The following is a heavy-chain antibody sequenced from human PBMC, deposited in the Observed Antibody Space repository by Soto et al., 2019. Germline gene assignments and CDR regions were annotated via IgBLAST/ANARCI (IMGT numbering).Heavy chain of an antibody. CDR2: ISSSGSTI. CDR1: GFTFSDYY. J-gene: IGHJ4*02. D-gene: IGHD3-3*01. V-gene: IGHV3-11*01. Sequence: GGSLRLSCAASGFTFSDYYMSWIRQAPGKGLEWVSYISSSGSTIYYADSVKGRFTISRDNAKNSLYLQMNSLRAEDTAVYYCARRFDYDFWSGYYMDGQYYFDYWGQGTLVTVSS. CDR3: ARRFDYDFWSGYYMDGQYYFDY.